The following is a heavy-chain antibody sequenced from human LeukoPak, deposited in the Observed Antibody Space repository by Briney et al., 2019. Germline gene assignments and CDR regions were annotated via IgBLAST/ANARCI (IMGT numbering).Heavy chain of an antibody. CDR1: GFTFSSYA. CDR3: AKESGGFDY. D-gene: IGHD6-25*01. V-gene: IGHV3-23*01. CDR2: ISGSGGGT. Sequence: GGSLRLSCAASGFTFSSYAMSWVRQALGKGLEWVSSISGSGGGTYYADSVKGRFTISRDNSKNTLYLHMNSLRAEDTAVYYCAKESGGFDYWGQGTLVTVSS. J-gene: IGHJ4*02.